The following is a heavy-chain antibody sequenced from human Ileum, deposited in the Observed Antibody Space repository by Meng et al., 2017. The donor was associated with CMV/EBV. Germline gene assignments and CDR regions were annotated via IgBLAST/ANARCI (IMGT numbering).Heavy chain of an antibody. CDR3: TRKVRGSYYFAY. D-gene: IGHD2-21*01. Sequence: GAFGFTFSNYAFSWVRQAPGKGLEWVSGIYVSGGSTFYADSVKGRFTISRDNLENTVYLEMNSLKAEDTAVYYCTRKVRGSYYFAYWGQGTLVTVSS. J-gene: IGHJ4*02. CDR1: GFTFSNYA. CDR2: IYVSGGST. V-gene: IGHV3-23*01.